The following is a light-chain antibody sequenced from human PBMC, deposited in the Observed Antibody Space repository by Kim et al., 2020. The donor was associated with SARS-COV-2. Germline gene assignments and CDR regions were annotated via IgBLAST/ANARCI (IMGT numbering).Light chain of an antibody. CDR1: SSDVGAYNF. J-gene: IGLJ1*01. CDR3: GSYISSSDLYV. CDR2: DVT. V-gene: IGLV2-14*03. Sequence: QSIAISGTGTSSDVGAYNFVSWYQQHPCKAPKLMIYDVTKRPSGVSNRFSGSKSGNTASLTISGLQAEDEADYFCGSYISSSDLYVFGSGTKVTVL.